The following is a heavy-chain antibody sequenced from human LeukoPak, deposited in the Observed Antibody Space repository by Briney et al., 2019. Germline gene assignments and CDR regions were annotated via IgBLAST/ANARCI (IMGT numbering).Heavy chain of an antibody. CDR3: ARLRENGDYGIDY. D-gene: IGHD4-17*01. Sequence: SETLSLTCTVSGGSISSGDYYWSWIRQPPGKGLEWIGSIYHSGSTYYNPSLKSRVTISVDTSKNQFSLKLSSVTAADTAVYYCARLRENGDYGIDYWGQGTLVTVSS. V-gene: IGHV4-39*07. CDR2: IYHSGST. CDR1: GGSISSGDYY. J-gene: IGHJ4*02.